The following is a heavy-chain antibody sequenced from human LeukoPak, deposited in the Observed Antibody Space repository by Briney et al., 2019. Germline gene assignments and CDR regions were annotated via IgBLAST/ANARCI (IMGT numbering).Heavy chain of an antibody. D-gene: IGHD6-13*01. V-gene: IGHV3-30*19. CDR2: ISYDGSNK. J-gene: IGHJ4*02. Sequence: GGSLRLSCATSGFTFSNAWMNWVRQAPGKGLEWVAVISYDGSNKYYADSVKGRFTISRDNSKNTLYLQMNSLRAEDTAVYYCARDLGAAAALFDYWGQGTLVTVSS. CDR1: GFTFSNAW. CDR3: ARDLGAAAALFDY.